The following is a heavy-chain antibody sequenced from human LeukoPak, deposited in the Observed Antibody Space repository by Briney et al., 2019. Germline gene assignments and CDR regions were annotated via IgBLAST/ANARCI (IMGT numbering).Heavy chain of an antibody. J-gene: IGHJ3*02. V-gene: IGHV3-21*01. CDR1: GFIFSSYS. D-gene: IGHD6-19*01. Sequence: GGSLRLSCAASGFIFSSYSMNWVRQAPGKGLEWVSSISSRSSYIYYADSAKGRFTISRDNAKNSLYLQMNSLRATDTAVYDCARAREGYSSGWLRAFDIWGRGTMVTVSS. CDR3: ARAREGYSSGWLRAFDI. CDR2: ISSRSSYI.